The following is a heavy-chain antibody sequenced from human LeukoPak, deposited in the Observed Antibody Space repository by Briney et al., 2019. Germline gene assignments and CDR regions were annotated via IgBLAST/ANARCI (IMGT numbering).Heavy chain of an antibody. J-gene: IGHJ4*02. D-gene: IGHD5-12*01. V-gene: IGHV4-59*08. CDR2: IYSSGST. CDR1: GASISSYY. CDR3: ARRGFFDY. Sequence: SETLSLTCTVSGASISSYYWSWIRQPPGKGLEWIGNIYSSGSTNYNPSLKSRVAISLDTSKNQVSLKLSSVAAADTAVYYCARRGFFDYWGQGILVTLSS.